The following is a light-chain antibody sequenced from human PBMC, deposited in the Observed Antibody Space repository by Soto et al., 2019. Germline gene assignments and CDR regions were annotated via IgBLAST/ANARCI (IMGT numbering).Light chain of an antibody. CDR2: GAS. CDR1: QSVSSK. CDR3: QQYDSLRFT. V-gene: IGKV3D-15*01. J-gene: IGKJ4*01. Sequence: EIVMTQSPATLSVSPGEGATLSCRASQSVSSKLAWYQQKPGQAPRLLIYGASTRATGIPARFSGSGSGTEFTLIISRLQSEDFAVYYCQQYDSLRFTFGGGTKVAIK.